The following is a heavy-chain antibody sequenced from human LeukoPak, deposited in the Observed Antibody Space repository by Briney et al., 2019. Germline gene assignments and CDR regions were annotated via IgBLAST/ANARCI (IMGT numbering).Heavy chain of an antibody. CDR2: IRSSSET. D-gene: IGHD4-11*01. CDR1: GFIFSQYS. CDR3: AKDSRGNYVAWLDP. V-gene: IGHV3-48*01. J-gene: IGHJ5*02. Sequence: GGSLRLSCTASGFIFSQYSMNWVRQAPGKGLEWVSHIRSSSETFYADSVKGRFTISRDNARNSLYLQMNNLRGEDTAIYYCAKDSRGNYVAWLDPWGQGTLVSVSS.